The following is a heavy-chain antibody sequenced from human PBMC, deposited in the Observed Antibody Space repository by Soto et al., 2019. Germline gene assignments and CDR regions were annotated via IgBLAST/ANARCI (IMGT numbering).Heavy chain of an antibody. CDR1: GGSISGSY. Sequence: SETLSLTCSVSGGSISGSYWSWIRQSPGKGLEWLGYVYYTGSTNYSPSLRSRVSISVDTSKNGFSLRLSSLTAADTAVYFCARSVAVPGAHIDYWGQGTQVTVSS. V-gene: IGHV4-59*01. CDR2: VYYTGST. CDR3: ARSVAVPGAHIDY. J-gene: IGHJ4*02. D-gene: IGHD6-19*01.